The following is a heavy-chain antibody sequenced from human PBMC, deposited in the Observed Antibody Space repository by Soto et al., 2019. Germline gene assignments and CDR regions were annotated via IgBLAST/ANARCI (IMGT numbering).Heavy chain of an antibody. J-gene: IGHJ6*02. D-gene: IGHD3-10*01. V-gene: IGHV3-30*18. CDR2: ISYDGSNK. CDR3: AKAELLWFTASHGMDV. CDR1: GFAFSIYG. Sequence: GGSLRLSCAASGFAFSIYGMHLVRQSPGKGLEWVAVISYDGSNKYYADSVKGRFTISRDNSKNTLYLQMNSLRAEDTAVYYCAKAELLWFTASHGMDVWGQGTTFPVSS.